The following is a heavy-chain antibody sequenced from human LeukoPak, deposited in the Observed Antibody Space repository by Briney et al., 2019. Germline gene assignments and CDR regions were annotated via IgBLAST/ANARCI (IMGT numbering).Heavy chain of an antibody. CDR3: ATKQWLAPPPDS. CDR2: INTDGTVT. CDR1: GFTFSKYW. D-gene: IGHD6-19*01. Sequence: RGSLRLSCAASGFTFSKYWMLWVRQAPGKGLESVSRINTDGTVTTYADSVKGRFTVSRDNADNTMFLQMNSVRAEDTAVYYCATKQWLAPPPDSWGQGTPVTVSS. J-gene: IGHJ4*02. V-gene: IGHV3-74*01.